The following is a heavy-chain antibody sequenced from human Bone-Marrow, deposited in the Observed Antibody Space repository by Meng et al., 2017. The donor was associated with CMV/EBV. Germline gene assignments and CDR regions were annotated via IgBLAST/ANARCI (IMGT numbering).Heavy chain of an antibody. Sequence: SETLSLTCTVSGGSISSSSYYWGWIRQPPGKGLEWIGSIYYSGSTYYNPFLKSRVTISVDTSKNQFSLKLSSVTAADTAVYYCARGRYCGGDCLAYWGQGNLVNVSS. V-gene: IGHV4-39*01. CDR3: ARGRYCGGDCLAY. J-gene: IGHJ4*02. D-gene: IGHD2-21*01. CDR2: IYYSGST. CDR1: GGSISSSSYY.